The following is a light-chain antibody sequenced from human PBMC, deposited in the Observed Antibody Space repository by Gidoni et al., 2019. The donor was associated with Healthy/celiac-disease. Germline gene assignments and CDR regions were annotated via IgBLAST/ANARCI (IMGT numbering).Light chain of an antibody. CDR3: QAWDSSPVV. J-gene: IGLJ2*01. CDR2: QDS. Sequence: SYELTQPPSVSVSPGQTASITCSGDKLGDKYACWYQQKPGQSPVLVIYQDSKRPSGIPERFPGSNSGNTATLTISGTQAMDEADYYCQAWDSSPVVFGGGTKLTVL. CDR1: KLGDKY. V-gene: IGLV3-1*01.